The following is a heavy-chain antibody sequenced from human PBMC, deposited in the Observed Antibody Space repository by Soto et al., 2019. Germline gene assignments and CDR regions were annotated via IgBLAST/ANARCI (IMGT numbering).Heavy chain of an antibody. CDR2: IYNSGTT. Sequence: QMQLQESGPGLVKPSETLSLMCTVSGGSISSYHWSWIRQPPGKGLEWIGRIYNSGTTNYSPSLKSRLTITADTFKNQFTLRLSSVTAADTAVYYCAREMGYCTTFSCHAGPLYYYMDVWGKGTTVTVSS. J-gene: IGHJ6*03. CDR1: GGSISSYH. V-gene: IGHV4-59*01. CDR3: AREMGYCTTFSCHAGPLYYYMDV. D-gene: IGHD2-2*01.